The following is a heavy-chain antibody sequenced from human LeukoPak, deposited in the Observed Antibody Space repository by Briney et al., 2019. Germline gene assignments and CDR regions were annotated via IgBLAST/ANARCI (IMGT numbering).Heavy chain of an antibody. CDR3: ARHSSGYYHYDY. CDR1: GFTFSSYW. V-gene: IGHV3-74*01. D-gene: IGHD3-22*01. Sequence: GGSLRLSCAASGFTFSSYWMHWVCQAPGKGLVWVSRINSDGRSTSYADSVKGRFTISRDNSKNTLHLQMNSLRAEDTAVYYCARHSSGYYHYDYWGPGTPVTVAS. CDR2: INSDGRST. J-gene: IGHJ4*02.